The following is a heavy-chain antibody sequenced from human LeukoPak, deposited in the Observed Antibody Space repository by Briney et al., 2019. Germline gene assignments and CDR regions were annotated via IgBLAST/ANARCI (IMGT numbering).Heavy chain of an antibody. V-gene: IGHV1-18*01. CDR1: GYTFTSYG. J-gene: IGHJ4*02. CDR2: ISAYNGNT. CDR3: AGHYSGYDSPFDY. Sequence: GASVTVSCKASGYTFTSYGISWVRQAPGQELEGMGWISAYNGNTNYAQKLQGRVTMTTDTSTSTAYMELRSLRSDDTAVYYCAGHYSGYDSPFDYWGQGTLVTVSS. D-gene: IGHD5-12*01.